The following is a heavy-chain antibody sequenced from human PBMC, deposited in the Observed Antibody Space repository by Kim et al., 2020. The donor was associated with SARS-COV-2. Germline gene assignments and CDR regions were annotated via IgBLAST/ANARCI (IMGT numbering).Heavy chain of an antibody. J-gene: IGHJ4*02. V-gene: IGHV3-7*01. CDR2: IKQDGSEK. CDR1: GFTFSSYW. Sequence: GGSLRLSCAASGFTFSSYWMSWVRQAPGKGLEWVANIKQDGSEKYYVDSVKGRFTISRDNAKNSLYLQMNSLRAEDTAVYYCARDGIGWFGELYYFDYWGQGTLVTVSS. CDR3: ARDGIGWFGELYYFDY. D-gene: IGHD3-10*01.